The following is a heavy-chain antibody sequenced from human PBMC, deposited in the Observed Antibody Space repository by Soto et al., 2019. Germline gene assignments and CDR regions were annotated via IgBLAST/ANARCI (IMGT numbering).Heavy chain of an antibody. CDR1: GGSIRSYY. CDR3: ARSLRKSDYYYYMDV. J-gene: IGHJ6*03. V-gene: IGHV4-59*01. Sequence: QVQLQESGPGLVKPSETLSLTCPVSGGSIRSYYWSWIRQPPGKGLEWIGYIYYSGSTNYNPSLKSQVTLSVDTSKTQFSLKLSSVTAADTAGYYWARSLRKSDYYYYMDVWGKGTTVTVSS. CDR2: IYYSGST. D-gene: IGHD3-16*02.